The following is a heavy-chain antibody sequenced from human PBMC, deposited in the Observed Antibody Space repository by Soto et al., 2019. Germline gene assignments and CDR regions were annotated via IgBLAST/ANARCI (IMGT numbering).Heavy chain of an antibody. CDR3: ARDNQDLNFDY. J-gene: IGHJ4*02. CDR2: IYSGGTT. CDR1: GFSVSTNY. D-gene: IGHD3-16*01. Sequence: EVQLVESGGGLVQPGGSLRLSCSVSGFSVSTNYMNWVRQAPGKGLEWVSVIYSGGTTYYADSVKGRFTISRDNSKNTLYLQMTNVRAEDTAMYYCARDNQDLNFDYWGQGTLVTVSS. V-gene: IGHV3-66*01.